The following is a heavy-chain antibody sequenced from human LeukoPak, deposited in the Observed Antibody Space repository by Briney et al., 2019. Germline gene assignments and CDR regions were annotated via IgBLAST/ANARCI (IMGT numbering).Heavy chain of an antibody. Sequence: GGSLRLSCAASGFTFSSYVMHWVRQAPGKGLEWVAIISYDGSNEYYADSVKGRFTISRDNAKNSLYLQMNSLRAEDTAVYYCGGVAEGRRDYWGQGTLVTVSS. D-gene: IGHD6-13*01. CDR1: GFTFSSYV. V-gene: IGHV3-30*04. CDR3: GGVAEGRRDY. CDR2: ISYDGSNE. J-gene: IGHJ4*02.